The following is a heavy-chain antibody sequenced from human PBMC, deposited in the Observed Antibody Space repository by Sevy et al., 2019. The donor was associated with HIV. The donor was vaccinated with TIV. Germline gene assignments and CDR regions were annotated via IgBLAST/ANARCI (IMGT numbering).Heavy chain of an antibody. D-gene: IGHD5-12*01. Sequence: GGSLRLSCAASGFTFSSYGMHWVRQAPGKGLEWVAVISYDGSNKYYADSVKGRFTISRDNSKNTLYLQTNSLRAEDTAVYYCAKEGRDGYNRPKGIGFYYYYGMDVWGQGTTVTVSS. J-gene: IGHJ6*02. CDR1: GFTFSSYG. CDR3: AKEGRDGYNRPKGIGFYYYYGMDV. CDR2: ISYDGSNK. V-gene: IGHV3-30*18.